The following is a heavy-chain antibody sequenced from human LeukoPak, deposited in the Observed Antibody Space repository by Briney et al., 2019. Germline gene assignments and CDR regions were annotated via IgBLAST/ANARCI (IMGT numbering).Heavy chain of an antibody. V-gene: IGHV3-30*04. D-gene: IGHD1-26*01. Sequence: GGSLRLSCAVSGFTFSRYGIHWVRQAPGKGLEWVAIISYEGKDKYYGDSVKGRFTISRDNSKNTLFLQMNSLRVEDTAIYHCARGYGGNSGAFDYWGQGTPVTVSS. CDR3: ARGYGGNSGAFDY. CDR1: GFTFSRYG. J-gene: IGHJ4*02. CDR2: ISYEGKDK.